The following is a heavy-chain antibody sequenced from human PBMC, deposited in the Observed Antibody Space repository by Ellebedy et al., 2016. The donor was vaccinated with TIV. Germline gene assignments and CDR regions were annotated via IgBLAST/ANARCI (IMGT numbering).Heavy chain of an antibody. D-gene: IGHD2-8*01. CDR2: ISGSGRST. CDR3: AKLRRPLMVYATNDY. Sequence: GGSLRLXCAASGFTFSNFGMSWVRQAPGKGLEWVSTISGSGRSTYYADSVKGQFTISRDNSNNTLYLQMNSLRAEDTAVYYCAKLRRPLMVYATNDYWGQGTLVTVSS. J-gene: IGHJ4*02. CDR1: GFTFSNFG. V-gene: IGHV3-23*01.